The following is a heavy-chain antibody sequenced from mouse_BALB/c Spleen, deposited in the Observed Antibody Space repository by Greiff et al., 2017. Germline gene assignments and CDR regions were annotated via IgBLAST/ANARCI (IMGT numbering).Heavy chain of an antibody. Sequence: EVKVVESGAELVKPGASVKLSCTASGFNIKDTYMHWVKQRPEQGLEWIGRIDPANGNTKYDPKFQGKATITADTSSNTAYLQLSSLTSEDTAVYYCARSIYYGNFAYWGQGTLVTVSA. CDR2: IDPANGNT. J-gene: IGHJ3*01. D-gene: IGHD2-1*01. CDR1: GFNIKDTY. CDR3: ARSIYYGNFAY. V-gene: IGHV14-3*02.